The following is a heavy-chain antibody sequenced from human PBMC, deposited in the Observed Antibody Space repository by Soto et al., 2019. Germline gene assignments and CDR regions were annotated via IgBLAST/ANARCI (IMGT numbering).Heavy chain of an antibody. D-gene: IGHD3-22*01. CDR3: ARVYYDSSGYYKFDY. Sequence: ASAMVSFKTYCYSCTSYGISLVRQAPGQGLEWMGWISAYNGNTNYAQKLQGRVTMTTDTSTSTAYMELRSLRSDDTAVYYCARVYYDSSGYYKFDYWGQGTLVKVSS. V-gene: IGHV1-18*04. CDR2: ISAYNGNT. J-gene: IGHJ4*02. CDR1: CYSCTSYG.